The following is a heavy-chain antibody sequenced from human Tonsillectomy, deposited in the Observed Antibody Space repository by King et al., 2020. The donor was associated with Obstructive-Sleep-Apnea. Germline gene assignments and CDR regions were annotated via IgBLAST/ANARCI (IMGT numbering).Heavy chain of an antibody. Sequence: VQLVESGAEVKKPGASVKFSCKASGYTFTSYYMHWVRQAPGQGLEWMGIINPSGGSTSYAQKFQGRVTMTRDTSTSTVYMELSSLRSEDTAVYYCAREGDYYDSSSQAGFDPWGQGTLVTVSS. J-gene: IGHJ5*02. D-gene: IGHD3-22*01. V-gene: IGHV1-46*01. CDR3: AREGDYYDSSSQAGFDP. CDR1: GYTFTSYY. CDR2: INPSGGST.